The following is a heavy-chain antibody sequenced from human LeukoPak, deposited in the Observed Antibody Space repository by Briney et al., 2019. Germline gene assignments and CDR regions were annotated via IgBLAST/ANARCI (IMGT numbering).Heavy chain of an antibody. Sequence: ASETLSLTCTVSGGSIKSSSYYWGWIRQPPGKGLEWIANIYYSGTTYYNPSLKSRVTTSVDTSKNHFSLRLNSVTAAGTAVYYCARQGSGWSGAFDFWGQGTLITVSS. J-gene: IGHJ4*02. V-gene: IGHV4-39*01. CDR1: GGSIKSSSYY. CDR3: ARQGSGWSGAFDF. CDR2: IYYSGTT. D-gene: IGHD6-19*01.